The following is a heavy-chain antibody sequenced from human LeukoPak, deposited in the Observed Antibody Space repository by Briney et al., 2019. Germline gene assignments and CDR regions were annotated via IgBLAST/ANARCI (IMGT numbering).Heavy chain of an antibody. D-gene: IGHD4-17*01. V-gene: IGHV3-30*18. CDR2: ISYDGSNK. CDR1: GFTFSSYG. Sequence: GGSLRLSCAASGFTFSSYGMHWVRQAPGKGLEWVAVISYDGSNKYYADPVKGRFTISRDNSKNTLYLQMNSLRAEDTAVYYCANGDYGDCYWGQGTLVTVSS. CDR3: ANGDYGDCY. J-gene: IGHJ4*02.